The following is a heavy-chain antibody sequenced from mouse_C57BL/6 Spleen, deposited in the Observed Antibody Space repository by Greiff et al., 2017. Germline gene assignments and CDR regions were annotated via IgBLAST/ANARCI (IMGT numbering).Heavy chain of an antibody. J-gene: IGHJ2*01. Sequence: EVQLQQSGPELVKPGASVKISCKASGYTFTDYYMNWVKQSHGKSLEWIGDINPNNGGTSYNQKFKGKATLTVDKSSSTAYMELRSLTSEDSAVYYCASSRNYFDYWGQGTTLTVSS. CDR1: GYTFTDYY. CDR3: ASSRNYFDY. V-gene: IGHV1-26*01. CDR2: INPNNGGT.